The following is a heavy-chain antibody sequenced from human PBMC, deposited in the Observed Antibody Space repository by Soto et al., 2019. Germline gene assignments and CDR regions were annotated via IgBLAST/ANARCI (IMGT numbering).Heavy chain of an antibody. CDR1: GDSISSVDYF. V-gene: IGHV4-30-4*01. CDR3: TRGRYCLTGRCFPNWFDS. D-gene: IGHD2-15*01. Sequence: SETLSLTCSVSGDSISSVDYFWAWIRQPPGQALEYIGYIYKSATTYYNPSFESRVAISLDTSKSQFSLNVTSVTAADTAVYFCTRGRYCLTGRCFPNWFDSWGQGTLVTVSS. CDR2: IYKSATT. J-gene: IGHJ5*01.